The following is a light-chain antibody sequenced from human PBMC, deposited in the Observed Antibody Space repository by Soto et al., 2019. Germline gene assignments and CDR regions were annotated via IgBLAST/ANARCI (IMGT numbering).Light chain of an antibody. CDR3: PQCKNWTPYT. CDR1: QSVSSN. CDR2: GAS. Sequence: EIVMTQSPATLSVSPGERATLSCRASQSVSSNLAWYQQKPGQAPRLLIYGASTRATGIPARFSGSGSGTEFALTSSGLQSEDLAVYCCPQCKNWTPYTVGQGTKLEIK. V-gene: IGKV3-15*01. J-gene: IGKJ2*01.